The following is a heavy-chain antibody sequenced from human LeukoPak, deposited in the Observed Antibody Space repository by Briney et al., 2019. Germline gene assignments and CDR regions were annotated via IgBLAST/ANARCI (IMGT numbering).Heavy chain of an antibody. CDR1: GGSFSGYY. CDR3: ARGPGSGYDLAGIFDY. J-gene: IGHJ4*02. D-gene: IGHD5-12*01. Sequence: SETPSLTCAVYGGSFSGYYWSWIRQPPGKGLEWIGEINHSGSTNYNPSLKSRVTISVDTSKNQFSLKLSSVTAADTAVYYCARGPGSGYDLAGIFDYWGQGTLVTVSS. V-gene: IGHV4-34*01. CDR2: INHSGST.